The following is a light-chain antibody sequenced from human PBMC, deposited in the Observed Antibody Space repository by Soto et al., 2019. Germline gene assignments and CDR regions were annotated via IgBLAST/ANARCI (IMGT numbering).Light chain of an antibody. CDR2: GAS. Sequence: EIVMTQSPATLSVSPGERATLSCRASQSVSSNLAWYQQQPGQAPRLLLYGASTRATGIPARFSGSGSGTEFTLTISSLQSEDFAVYYCQQYNSWPPKFTFGPGTKLDIK. V-gene: IGKV3-15*01. CDR3: QQYNSWPPKFT. J-gene: IGKJ3*01. CDR1: QSVSSN.